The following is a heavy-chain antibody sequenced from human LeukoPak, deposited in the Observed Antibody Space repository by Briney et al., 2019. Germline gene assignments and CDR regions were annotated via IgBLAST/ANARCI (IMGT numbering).Heavy chain of an antibody. J-gene: IGHJ4*02. D-gene: IGHD3-22*01. CDR2: FDPEDGET. CDR1: GYTLTELS. CDR3: ATLTSGYLPVDY. V-gene: IGHV1-24*01. Sequence: GASVKVSCKVSGYTLTELSMHWVRQAPGKGLEWMGGFDPEDGETIYAQKFQGRVTMTEDASTDTAYMELSSLRSEDTAVYYCATLTSGYLPVDYWGQGTLVTVSS.